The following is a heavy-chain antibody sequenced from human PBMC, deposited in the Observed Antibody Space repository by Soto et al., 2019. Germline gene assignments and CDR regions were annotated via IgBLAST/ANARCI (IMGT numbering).Heavy chain of an antibody. J-gene: IGHJ3*02. Sequence: PSETLSLTCTVSGCSISSYYWSWIRQPPGKGLEWIGYIYYSGSTNYNPSLKSRVTISVDTSKNQFSLKLSSVTAADTAVYYCERANGGYDSSGYYYRCAFDIWGKGTMVTVSS. CDR2: IYYSGST. CDR1: GCSISSYY. D-gene: IGHD3-22*01. CDR3: ERANGGYDSSGYYYRCAFDI. V-gene: IGHV4-59*01.